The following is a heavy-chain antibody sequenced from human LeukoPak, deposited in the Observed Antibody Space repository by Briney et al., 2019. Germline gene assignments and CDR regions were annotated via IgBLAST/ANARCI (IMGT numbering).Heavy chain of an antibody. Sequence: GGSLRLSCAASGFTFSSYAMSWVRQAPGKGLEWVSAISGSGGSTYYADSVKGRFTISRDNSKNTLYLHMNSLRAEDTAVYYCAKGSIVVVVAAWVDFDYWGQGTLVTVSS. D-gene: IGHD2-15*01. J-gene: IGHJ4*02. V-gene: IGHV3-23*01. CDR3: AKGSIVVVVAAWVDFDY. CDR2: ISGSGGST. CDR1: GFTFSSYA.